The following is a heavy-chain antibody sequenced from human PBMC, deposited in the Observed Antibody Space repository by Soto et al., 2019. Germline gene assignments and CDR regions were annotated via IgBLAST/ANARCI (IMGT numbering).Heavy chain of an antibody. CDR2: INHSGST. Sequence: QVQLQQWGAGLLKPSETLSLTCAVYGGSFSGYYWSWIRQPPGKGLEWIGEINHSGSTNYNPSLMSRVTISVDTAKNQFSLKQSSVTAADTVVYYCASAAVWFGDAGHWGQGTLVTVSS. J-gene: IGHJ1*01. CDR3: ASAAVWFGDAGH. D-gene: IGHD3-10*01. V-gene: IGHV4-34*01. CDR1: GGSFSGYY.